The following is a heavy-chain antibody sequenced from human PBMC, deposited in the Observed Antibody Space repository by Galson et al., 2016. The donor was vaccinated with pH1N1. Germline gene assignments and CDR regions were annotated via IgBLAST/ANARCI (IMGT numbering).Heavy chain of an antibody. J-gene: IGHJ5*02. Sequence: SLRLSCAASGFTFSDNIMHWVRQAPGKALDWVAFAPFDGREEIYADSVKGRFTISRDDSTNTLYLQMNSLRAEDTAVYYCVTRVGYAWGQGTLVTVSS. D-gene: IGHD3-10*02. CDR3: VTRVGYA. CDR2: APFDGREE. V-gene: IGHV3-30*04. CDR1: GFTFSDNI.